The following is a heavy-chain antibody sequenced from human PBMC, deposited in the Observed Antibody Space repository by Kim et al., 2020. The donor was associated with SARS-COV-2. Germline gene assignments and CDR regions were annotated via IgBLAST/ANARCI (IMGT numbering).Heavy chain of an antibody. CDR3: ARDYFDWLFHSDYFDY. Sequence: VKGRFTISRDNAKNSLYLQMNSLRAEDTAVYYCARDYFDWLFHSDYFDYWGQGTLVTVSS. V-gene: IGHV3-11*06. D-gene: IGHD3-9*01. J-gene: IGHJ4*02.